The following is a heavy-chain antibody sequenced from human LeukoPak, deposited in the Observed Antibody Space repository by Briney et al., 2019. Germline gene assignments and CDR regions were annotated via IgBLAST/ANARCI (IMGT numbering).Heavy chain of an antibody. CDR2: ISSSGSTI. Sequence: PGGSLRLSCAASGFIFSSYKMNWVRQAPGKGLEWVSYISSSGSTIYYADSVKGRFTISRDNAKNSLYLQMNSLRAEDTAVYYCASGLRYSSGWSLDYWGQGTLVTVSS. J-gene: IGHJ4*02. D-gene: IGHD6-19*01. CDR1: GFIFSSYK. V-gene: IGHV3-48*03. CDR3: ASGLRYSSGWSLDY.